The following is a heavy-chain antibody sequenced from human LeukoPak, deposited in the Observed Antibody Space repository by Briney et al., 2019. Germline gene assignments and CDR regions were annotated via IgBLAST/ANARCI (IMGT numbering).Heavy chain of an antibody. J-gene: IGHJ6*03. CDR1: GGSISSGGYY. CDR3: ARDRWQLVPPYYDYYMDV. CDR2: IYYSGST. V-gene: IGHV4-31*03. D-gene: IGHD6-13*01. Sequence: SETLSLTCTVSGGSISSGGYYWSWIRQHPGKGLEWIGYIYYSGSTYYNPSLKSRVTISVDTSKNQFSLKLSSVTAADTAVYYCARDRWQLVPPYYDYYMDVWGKGTTVTVSS.